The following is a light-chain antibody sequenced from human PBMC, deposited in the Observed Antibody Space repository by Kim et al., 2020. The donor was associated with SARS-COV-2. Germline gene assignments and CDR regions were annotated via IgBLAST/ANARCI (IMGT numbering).Light chain of an antibody. CDR3: NSRDSSGNQV. Sequence: VALGKKVRITGRGVSLRSYYASWYQQKPGQAPVLVIYGKNSRPSGIPDRFSGPSSGNTASLTITGGQAEDEADYYCNSRDSSGNQVFGGGTQLTVL. J-gene: IGLJ2*01. CDR2: GKN. V-gene: IGLV3-19*01. CDR1: SLRSYY.